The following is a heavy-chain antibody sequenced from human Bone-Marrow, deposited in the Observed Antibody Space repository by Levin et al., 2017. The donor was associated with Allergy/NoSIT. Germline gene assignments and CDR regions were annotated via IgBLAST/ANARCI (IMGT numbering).Heavy chain of an antibody. J-gene: IGHJ5*02. CDR3: AKDLSYSTSWQLFDP. D-gene: IGHD6-13*01. V-gene: IGHV3-30*18. CDR1: GFTLGGFG. Sequence: TGGSLRLSCAASGFTLGGFGMHWVRQAPGMGLECVAFISFDGSKKYYADSVKGRFTVSRDNSGNTLYLQMNSLKTEDTAVYYCAKDLSYSTSWQLFDPWGQGTLVTVSS. CDR2: ISFDGSKK.